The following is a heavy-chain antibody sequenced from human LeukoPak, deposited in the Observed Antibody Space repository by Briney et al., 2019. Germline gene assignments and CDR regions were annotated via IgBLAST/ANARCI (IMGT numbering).Heavy chain of an antibody. CDR1: GGSISSGSYY. CDR3: AREGYGNLYY. Sequence: SETLSLTCTVSGGSISSGSYYWSWIRQPAGKGLEWIGRIYTSGSTNYNPSLKSRVTISVDTSKNQFSLKLSSVTAADTAVYYCAREGYGNLYYWGQGTLVTVSS. D-gene: IGHD4-11*01. J-gene: IGHJ4*02. V-gene: IGHV4-61*02. CDR2: IYTSGST.